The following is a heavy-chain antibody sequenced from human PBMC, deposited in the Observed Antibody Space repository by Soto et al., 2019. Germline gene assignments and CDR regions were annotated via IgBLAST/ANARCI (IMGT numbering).Heavy chain of an antibody. CDR2: IYPSDSDT. Sequence: WESLKISCKGSGYNFAGYWIAWVRQMPGKGLELMGIIYPSDSDTRYRPSFQGQVTISADKSISSAYLQWSSLRASDTAMYYCARGGVSTRTFDYWGQGTPVTVYS. V-gene: IGHV5-51*01. CDR1: GYNFAGYW. CDR3: ARGGVSTRTFDY. D-gene: IGHD3-3*01. J-gene: IGHJ4*02.